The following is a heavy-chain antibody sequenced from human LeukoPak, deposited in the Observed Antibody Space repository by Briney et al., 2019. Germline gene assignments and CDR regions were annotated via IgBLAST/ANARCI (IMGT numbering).Heavy chain of an antibody. CDR3: ARVTVAAAAGGFDY. J-gene: IGHJ4*02. V-gene: IGHV4-59*01. CDR1: GSSISSYY. CDR2: IYYSGST. Sequence: SETLSLTCTVSGSSISSYYWSWIRQPPGKGQEWIGYIYYSGSTNYNPSLKSRVTISVDTSKNQFSLKLSSVTAADTAVYYCARVTVAAAAGGFDYWGQGTLVTVSS. D-gene: IGHD6-13*01.